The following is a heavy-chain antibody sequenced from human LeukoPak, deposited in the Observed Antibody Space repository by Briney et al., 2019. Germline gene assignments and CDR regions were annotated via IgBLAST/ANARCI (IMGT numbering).Heavy chain of an antibody. D-gene: IGHD3-10*02. CDR2: IKEDGSER. V-gene: IGHV3-7*03. Sequence: GGSLRLSCAASGFTFSPYWMTWVRQAPGRGLEWVANIKEDGSERYYVDSVKGRFTISRDNAKNSLYLQMNSLRAEDTAVYYCARGVPRFEYWGQGTLVTVSS. CDR3: ARGVPRFEY. CDR1: GFTFSPYW. J-gene: IGHJ4*02.